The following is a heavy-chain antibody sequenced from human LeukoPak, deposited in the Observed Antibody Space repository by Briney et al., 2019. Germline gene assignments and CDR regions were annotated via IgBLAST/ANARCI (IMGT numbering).Heavy chain of an antibody. V-gene: IGHV1-24*01. CDR1: GYTLTELS. Sequence: ASVKVSCKVSGYTLTELSMHLVRQAPGKGLEWMGGFDPEDGETIYAQKFQGRVTMTEDTSTDTAYMELSSLRSEDTAVYYCATEGWELRKFGAFDIWGQGTMVTVSS. J-gene: IGHJ3*02. D-gene: IGHD1-26*01. CDR3: ATEGWELRKFGAFDI. CDR2: FDPEDGET.